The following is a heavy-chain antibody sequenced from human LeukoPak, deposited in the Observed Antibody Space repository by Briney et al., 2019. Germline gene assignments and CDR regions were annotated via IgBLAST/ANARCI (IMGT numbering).Heavy chain of an antibody. CDR3: AKDPRPKWFGESAYFDY. Sequence: PGGSLRLSCAASGFTFSSYGMHWVRQAPGKGLEWVAFVRYDGSNKYYADSVKGRFTISRDNSKNTLYLQMNSLRAEGTAVYYCAKDPRPKWFGESAYFDYWGQGTLVTVSS. CDR2: VRYDGSNK. D-gene: IGHD3-10*01. J-gene: IGHJ4*02. V-gene: IGHV3-30*02. CDR1: GFTFSSYG.